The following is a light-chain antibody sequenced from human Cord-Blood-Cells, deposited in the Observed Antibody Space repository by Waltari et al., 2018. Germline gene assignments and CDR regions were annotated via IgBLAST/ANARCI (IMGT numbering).Light chain of an antibody. Sequence: QSALPQPASVSGSPGQSIPISCTGTSSDVGGYNSVPWYQQHPGKAPKLLIYDVSKRPSGVSNRFSGSKSGNTASLTISGLQAEDEADYYCSSYTSSSTWVFGGGTKLTVL. CDR2: DVS. CDR1: SSDVGGYNS. CDR3: SSYTSSSTWV. V-gene: IGLV2-14*01. J-gene: IGLJ3*02.